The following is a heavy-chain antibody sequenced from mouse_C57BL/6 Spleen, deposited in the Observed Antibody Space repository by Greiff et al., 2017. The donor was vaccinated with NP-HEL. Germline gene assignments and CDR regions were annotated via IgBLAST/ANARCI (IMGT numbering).Heavy chain of an antibody. CDR2: IDPSDSET. J-gene: IGHJ3*01. V-gene: IGHV1-52*01. CDR1: GYTFTSYW. D-gene: IGHD2-2*01. CDR3: ARSGYGYAGFAY. Sequence: QVQLQQPGAELVRPGSSVKLSCKASGYTFTSYWMHWVKQRPIQGLEWIGNIDPSDSETHYNQKFKDKATLTVDKSSSTAYMQLSSLTSEDSAVYYCARSGYGYAGFAYWGQGTLVTVSA.